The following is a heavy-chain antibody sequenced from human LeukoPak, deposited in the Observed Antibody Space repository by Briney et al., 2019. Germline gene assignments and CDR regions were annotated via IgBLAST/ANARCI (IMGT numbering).Heavy chain of an antibody. CDR3: VRGALPGDNWYFDL. V-gene: IGHV3-13*01. Sequence: AGGSLRLSCATSGFPFSAYDMHWLRQAPGKGLEWVSAFGCAGDTYYPGAVKGRFTISRDYAKNSLFLQMNSLRAGDTAVYFCVRGALPGDNWYFDLWGRGTLVTVSS. CDR2: FGCAGDT. J-gene: IGHJ2*01. CDR1: GFPFSAYD.